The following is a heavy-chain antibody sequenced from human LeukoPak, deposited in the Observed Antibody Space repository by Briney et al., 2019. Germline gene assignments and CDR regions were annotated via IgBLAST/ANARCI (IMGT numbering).Heavy chain of an antibody. CDR3: ARGGHCTTTSCSNYDGMDV. CDR2: TWYDGSNK. Sequence: PGGALRLSCAGSGFTLSNYGMHWVRQAPGRGLEWVAATWYDGSNKYYADSVKGPFTISRDNSMNTLYLQMTSLRAEDTAVYFCARGGHCTTTSCSNYDGMDVWGQGTTLTVSS. J-gene: IGHJ6*02. CDR1: GFTLSNYG. V-gene: IGHV3-33*01. D-gene: IGHD2-2*01.